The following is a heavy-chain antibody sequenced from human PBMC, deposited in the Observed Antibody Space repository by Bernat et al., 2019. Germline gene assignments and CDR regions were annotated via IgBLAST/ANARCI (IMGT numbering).Heavy chain of an antibody. CDR1: GITFSDHH. D-gene: IGHD3-10*01. CDR3: TRGATVFRENIRMQACDI. CDR2: IRNKANSYTT. Sequence: EVQLVESGGGLVQPGGSLRLSCAASGITFSDHHMDWVRQAPGKGLEWVGRIRNKANSYTTEYAASVRGRFTISRDDSRNSLYLQMDSLKTEDTAVYYCTRGATVFRENIRMQACDIWGQGTTVTVSS. V-gene: IGHV3-72*01. J-gene: IGHJ6*02.